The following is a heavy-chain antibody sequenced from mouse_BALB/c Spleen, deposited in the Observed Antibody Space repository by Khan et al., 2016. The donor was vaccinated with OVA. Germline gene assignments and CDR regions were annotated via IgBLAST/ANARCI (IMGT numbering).Heavy chain of an antibody. Sequence: QVQLKESGPGLVAPSQSLSITCTVSGFSLSNYGVNWVRQPPGKGLEWLGIIWAGGSTNYNSALMSKLSIRKDNAKSQVFLKMNSLQTDDTARYYCARETAYYGNYEAMDYWGQVTSVTVSS. V-gene: IGHV2-9*02. CDR3: ARETAYYGNYEAMDY. D-gene: IGHD2-10*01. CDR2: IWAGGST. J-gene: IGHJ4*01. CDR1: GFSLSNYG.